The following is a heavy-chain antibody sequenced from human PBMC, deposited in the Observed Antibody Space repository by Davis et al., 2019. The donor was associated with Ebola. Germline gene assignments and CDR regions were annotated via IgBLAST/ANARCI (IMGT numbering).Heavy chain of an antibody. Sequence: PGGSLRLSCTVSGCSISSYYWSWIRQPPGKGLEWIGYIYYSGSTNYNPSLKSRVTISVDTSKNQFSLKLSSVTAADTAVYYCAREGAWITTSYDAFDIWGQGTMVTVSS. J-gene: IGHJ3*02. V-gene: IGHV4-59*12. CDR2: IYYSGST. D-gene: IGHD5-12*01. CDR3: AREGAWITTSYDAFDI. CDR1: GCSISSYY.